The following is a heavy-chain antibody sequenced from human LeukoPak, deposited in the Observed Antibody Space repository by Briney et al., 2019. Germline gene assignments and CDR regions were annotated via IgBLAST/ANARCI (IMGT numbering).Heavy chain of an antibody. D-gene: IGHD6-13*01. CDR1: GFTFSSYS. CDR3: ASRLRIAAAGSGNNY. J-gene: IGHJ4*02. Sequence: GGSLRLSCAASGFTFSSYSMNWVRQAPGKGLEWVSSISSSSSYIYYADSVKGRFTISRDNAKNSLYLQMNSLRVEDTAVYYCASRLRIAAAGSGNNYWGQGTLVTVSS. V-gene: IGHV3-21*01. CDR2: ISSSSSYI.